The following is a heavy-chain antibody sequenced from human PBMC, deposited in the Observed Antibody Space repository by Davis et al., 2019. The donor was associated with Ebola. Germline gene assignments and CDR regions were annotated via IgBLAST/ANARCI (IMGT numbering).Heavy chain of an antibody. Sequence: GEPLKISCAASGFTFSNYPMYWVRQAPGKGLEWVALISYDGNNKYYADYADSVKGRLTISRDNSKNTLYLQMNSLRPEDTAVYYCARDRSWNDAFDLWGQGTMVTVSS. CDR3: ARDRSWNDAFDL. J-gene: IGHJ3*01. V-gene: IGHV3-30-3*01. D-gene: IGHD1-1*01. CDR1: GFTFSNYP. CDR2: ISYDGNNK.